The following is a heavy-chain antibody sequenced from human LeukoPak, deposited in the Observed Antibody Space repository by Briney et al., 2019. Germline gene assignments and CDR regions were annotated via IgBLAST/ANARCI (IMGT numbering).Heavy chain of an antibody. CDR3: ARLPSYQLLQMYYFDY. CDR2: IYYSGST. V-gene: IGHV4-39*01. CDR1: GGSISSSSYY. J-gene: IGHJ4*02. Sequence: SETLSLTCTVSGGSISSSSYYWGSIRQPPGKGLEWIGSIYYSGSTYYNPSLKSRVTISVDTSKNQFSLKLSSVTAADTAVYYCARLPSYQLLQMYYFDYWGQGTLVTVSS. D-gene: IGHD2-2*01.